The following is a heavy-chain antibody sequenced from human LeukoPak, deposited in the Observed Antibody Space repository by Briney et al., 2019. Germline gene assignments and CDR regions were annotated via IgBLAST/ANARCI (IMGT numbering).Heavy chain of an antibody. V-gene: IGHV4-34*01. D-gene: IGHD3-3*01. Sequence: SETLSLTCAVYGGSFSGYYWSWIRQPLGKGLEWIGEINHSGSTNYNPSLKSRVTISVDTSKNQFSLKLSSVTAADTAVYYCARASWDIGVVIPSFDYWGQGTLVTVSS. CDR3: ARASWDIGVVIPSFDY. J-gene: IGHJ4*02. CDR1: GGSFSGYY. CDR2: INHSGST.